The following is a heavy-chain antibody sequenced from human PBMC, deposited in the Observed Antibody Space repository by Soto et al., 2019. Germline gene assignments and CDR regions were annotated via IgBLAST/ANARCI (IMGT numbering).Heavy chain of an antibody. Sequence: GGSLRLSCAASGFTFSSYWMSWVRHTPGKGLEWVANIKQDGSEKYYVDSVKGRFTISRDNAKNSLYLQMNSLRADDSALCHCARDPSYDRGPDFGYWGQGTLVTVSS. CDR3: ARDPSYDRGPDFGY. D-gene: IGHD3-22*01. J-gene: IGHJ4*02. CDR1: GFTFSSYW. V-gene: IGHV3-7*01. CDR2: IKQDGSEK.